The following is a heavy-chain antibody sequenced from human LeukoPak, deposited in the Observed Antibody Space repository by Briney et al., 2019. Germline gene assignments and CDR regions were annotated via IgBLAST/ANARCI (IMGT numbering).Heavy chain of an antibody. Sequence: PGGSLRLSCAASGFTFSSYWMHWVRQAPGKGLVWVSRINSDGSSTSYADSVKGRFTISRDNSKNTLYLQMNSLRAEDTAMYYCAGCITIFGVVIKPDYYYGMDVWGQGTTVTVSS. D-gene: IGHD3-3*01. V-gene: IGHV3-74*01. CDR1: GFTFSSYW. CDR3: AGCITIFGVVIKPDYYYGMDV. J-gene: IGHJ6*02. CDR2: INSDGSST.